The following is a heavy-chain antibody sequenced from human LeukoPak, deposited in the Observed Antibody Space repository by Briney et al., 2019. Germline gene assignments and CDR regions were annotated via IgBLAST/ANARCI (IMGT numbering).Heavy chain of an antibody. CDR1: GYTFTSYG. D-gene: IGHD5-18*01. CDR2: MNPNSGNT. Sequence: ASVKVSCKASGYTFTSYGISWVRQATGQGLEWMGWMNPNSGNTGYAQKFQGRVTMTRNTSMNTAYMELSSLRSEDTAVYYCASATGIDGYTSGYDFWGQGTLVTVSS. CDR3: ASATGIDGYTSGYDF. V-gene: IGHV1-8*02. J-gene: IGHJ4*02.